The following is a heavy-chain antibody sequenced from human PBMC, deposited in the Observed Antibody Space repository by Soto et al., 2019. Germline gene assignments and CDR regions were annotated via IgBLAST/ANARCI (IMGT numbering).Heavy chain of an antibody. J-gene: IGHJ4*02. D-gene: IGHD2-15*01. Sequence: EMQLVESGGGLVKPGGSLRLSCAASGFTFSIYSMNWFRQAPGKGLEWVSSISSSSDYIHYADSVKGRFTISRDNANNSLSLQMNSLRAEDTAMYYCARDDCSGGSCYYRYWGQGTLVTVSS. CDR1: GFTFSIYS. V-gene: IGHV3-21*01. CDR3: ARDDCSGGSCYYRY. CDR2: ISSSSDYI.